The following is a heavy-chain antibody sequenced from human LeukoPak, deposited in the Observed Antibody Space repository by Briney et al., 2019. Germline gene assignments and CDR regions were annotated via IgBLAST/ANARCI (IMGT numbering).Heavy chain of an antibody. V-gene: IGHV4-34*01. CDR1: GGSFSGYY. D-gene: IGHD3-3*01. CDR2: INHSGST. CDR3: ARGPTYPYYDFWSGPDQYYFDY. Sequence: PSETLSLTCAVYGGSFSGYYWSWIRQPPGKGLEWIGEINHSGSTNYNPSLKSRVTISVDTSKNQFSLKLSSVTAADTAVYYCARGPTYPYYDFWSGPDQYYFDYWGQGTLVTVSS. J-gene: IGHJ4*02.